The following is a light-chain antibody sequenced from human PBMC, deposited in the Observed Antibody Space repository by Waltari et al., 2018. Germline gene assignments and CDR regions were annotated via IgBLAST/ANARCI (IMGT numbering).Light chain of an antibody. V-gene: IGLV1-44*01. CDR3: GAWDDSLIGHV. J-gene: IGLJ1*01. Sequence: QSVLTQPPSASGTPGQRVAISCSGSTSNLGIYTINWYQHLPGAAHKLIISMNSARPSGVPDRFSGSKSGTSGSLVISGLHSEDEGDYYCGAWDDSLIGHVFGTGTKVTVL. CDR1: TSNLGIYT. CDR2: MNS.